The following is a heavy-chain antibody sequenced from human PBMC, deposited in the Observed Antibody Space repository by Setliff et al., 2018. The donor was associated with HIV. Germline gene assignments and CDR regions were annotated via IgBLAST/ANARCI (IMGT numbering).Heavy chain of an antibody. CDR2: IKGDGSGA. CDR1: GFTFRDYW. CDR3: TKDYHVAATDY. V-gene: IGHV3-74*01. J-gene: IGHJ4*02. Sequence: GGSLRLSCTASGFTFRDYWVHWVRQAPGKGLELVSRIKGDGSGATYVDSVKGRFSISRDNTKNTLYLQMNSLRPEDTALYYRTKDYHVAATDYWGQGTLVTVSS. D-gene: IGHD6-13*01.